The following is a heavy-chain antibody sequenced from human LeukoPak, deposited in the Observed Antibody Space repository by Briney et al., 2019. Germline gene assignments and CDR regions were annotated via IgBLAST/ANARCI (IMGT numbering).Heavy chain of an antibody. Sequence: PSETLSLTXAVSGVSITDNNYYWGWIRQPPGRGLQWIGNIYYVGTTYYNPSLRSRVSISIDTSKNQFSLKLTSVTAADTAVFYCARHPSSWGPYYYYMDVWGKGTTVIVSS. CDR2: IYYVGTT. D-gene: IGHD7-27*01. CDR1: GVSITDNNYY. CDR3: ARHPSSWGPYYYYMDV. J-gene: IGHJ6*03. V-gene: IGHV4-39*01.